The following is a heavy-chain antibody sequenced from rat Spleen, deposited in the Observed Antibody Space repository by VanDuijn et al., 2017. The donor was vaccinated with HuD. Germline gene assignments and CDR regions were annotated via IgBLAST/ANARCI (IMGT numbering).Heavy chain of an antibody. J-gene: IGHJ3*01. Sequence: QVQLRESGPGLVQPSQTLSLTCTVSGLSFTINSVSWIRQPPGKGLEWMGVIWGDGITAYNSALKSRLSISRDTSKSQVFLKMSSLKTEETATYSCARDRTYYGYSPFAYWGQGTLVTVSS. CDR2: IWGDGIT. CDR3: ARDRTYYGYSPFAY. CDR1: GLSFTINS. D-gene: IGHD1-9*01. V-gene: IGHV2-47*01.